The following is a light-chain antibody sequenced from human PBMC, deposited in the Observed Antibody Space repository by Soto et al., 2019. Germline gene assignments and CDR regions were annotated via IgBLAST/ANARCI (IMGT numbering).Light chain of an antibody. J-gene: IGKJ5*01. CDR1: QSVNSK. Sequence: EIAVTQSPAPLSVSPGERATLSGSASQSVNSKVAWYQQKPGQPPRLLIYAASTRATGVPPRFSGGGSGTEFILTISSLQSEDFAVYYCQQHTDWPPITFGQGTRLEIK. V-gene: IGKV3-15*01. CDR3: QQHTDWPPIT. CDR2: AAS.